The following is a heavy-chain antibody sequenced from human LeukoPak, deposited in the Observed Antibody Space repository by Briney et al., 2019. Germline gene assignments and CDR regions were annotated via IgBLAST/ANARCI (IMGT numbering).Heavy chain of an antibody. V-gene: IGHV1-46*01. Sequence: ASVRVSCKASGYTFTSYYMHWVRQTPGHGLEWMGIINPSGGSTRYAQKFQGRVTMTRDTSTSTVYMELSSLRSEDTAVYYCARGIRVVAATPGAFDIWGQGTMVTVSS. CDR1: GYTFTSYY. D-gene: IGHD2-15*01. CDR3: ARGIRVVAATPGAFDI. CDR2: INPSGGST. J-gene: IGHJ3*02.